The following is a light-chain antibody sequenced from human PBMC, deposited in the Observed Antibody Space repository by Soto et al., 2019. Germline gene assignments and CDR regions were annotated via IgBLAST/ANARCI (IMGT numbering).Light chain of an antibody. CDR1: TSDVGASNY. J-gene: IGLJ2*01. CDR2: EVS. V-gene: IGLV2-14*01. Sequence: QSVLTQPASVSGSPGQSITISCTGTTSDVGASNYVSWYQQHPGKAPKLMIYEVSHRPSGVSNRFSGSKSGNTASLTISGLQAEDEADYYCSSYTNSDTLLFGGGTQLTVL. CDR3: SSYTNSDTLL.